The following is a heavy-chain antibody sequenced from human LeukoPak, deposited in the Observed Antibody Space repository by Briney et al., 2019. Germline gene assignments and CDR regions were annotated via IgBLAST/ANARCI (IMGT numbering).Heavy chain of an antibody. CDR1: GYTFTGYY. Sequence: ASAKVSCKASGYTFTGYYMHWVRQAPGQGLEWMGRINPNSGGTNYAQKFQGRVTMTRDTSISTAYMELSRLRSDDTAVYYCARVSSGWLSAFDIWGQGTMVTVSS. CDR3: ARVSSGWLSAFDI. CDR2: INPNSGGT. J-gene: IGHJ3*02. V-gene: IGHV1-2*06. D-gene: IGHD6-19*01.